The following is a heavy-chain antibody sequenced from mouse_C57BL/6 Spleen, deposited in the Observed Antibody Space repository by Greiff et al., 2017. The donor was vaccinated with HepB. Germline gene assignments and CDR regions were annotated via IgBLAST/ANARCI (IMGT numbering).Heavy chain of an antibody. CDR3: ARGDYGYWYCDV. CDR1: GYTFTNYW. Sequence: QVQLKESGAELVRPGTSVKMSCKASGYTFTNYWIGWAKQRPGHGLEWIGDIYPGGGYTNYNEKFKGKATLTADKSSSTAYMQFSSLTSEDSAIYYCARGDYGYWYCDVWGTGTTVTVSS. CDR2: IYPGGGYT. J-gene: IGHJ1*03. V-gene: IGHV1-63*01. D-gene: IGHD1-1*01.